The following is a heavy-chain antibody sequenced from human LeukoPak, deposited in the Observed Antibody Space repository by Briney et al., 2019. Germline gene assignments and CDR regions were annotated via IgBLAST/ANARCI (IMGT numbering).Heavy chain of an antibody. Sequence: GASVKVSCTTSGDTFRNYGISWVRQAPGQGLEWMGWISAYNGNTNYAQKLQGRVTMTTDTSTSTAYMELRSLRSDDTAVYYCARGWGGVSGSERGFDYWGQGTLVTVSS. J-gene: IGHJ4*02. CDR2: ISAYNGNT. D-gene: IGHD3-10*01. CDR1: GDTFRNYG. V-gene: IGHV1-18*01. CDR3: ARGWGGVSGSERGFDY.